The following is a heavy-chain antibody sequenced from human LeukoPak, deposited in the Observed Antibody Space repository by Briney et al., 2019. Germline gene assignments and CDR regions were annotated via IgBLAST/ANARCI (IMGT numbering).Heavy chain of an antibody. D-gene: IGHD4-17*01. CDR1: GFTFSSYG. CDR3: AKEFTVTTSPDAFDI. J-gene: IGHJ3*02. CDR2: IRYDGSNK. Sequence: GGSLRLSCAASGFTFSSYGKHWVRQAPGKGLEWVSYIRYDGSNKYYADSVKGRFTISRDNSKNTLYLQMNSLRAEDTAVYYCAKEFTVTTSPDAFDIWGQGTMVTVSS. V-gene: IGHV3-30*02.